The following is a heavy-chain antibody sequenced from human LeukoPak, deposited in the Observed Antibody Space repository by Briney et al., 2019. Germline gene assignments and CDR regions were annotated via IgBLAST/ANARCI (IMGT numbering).Heavy chain of an antibody. Sequence: PGGSLRLSCAASGFTFSSYAMSWVRQAPGKGLEWVSAISGSGGSTYYADSVKGRFTISRDNSKNTLYLQMNSLRAEDTAVYYCAKGLDDFWSGSYYYYYYGMDVWGQGTTVTVSS. CDR2: ISGSGGST. D-gene: IGHD3-3*01. V-gene: IGHV3-23*01. J-gene: IGHJ6*02. CDR1: GFTFSSYA. CDR3: AKGLDDFWSGSYYYYYYGMDV.